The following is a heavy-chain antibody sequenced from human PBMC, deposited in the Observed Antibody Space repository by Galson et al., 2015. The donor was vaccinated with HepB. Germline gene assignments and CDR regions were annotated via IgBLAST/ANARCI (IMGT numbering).Heavy chain of an antibody. D-gene: IGHD3-9*01. Sequence: SLRLSCAASGFTFSSYAMHWVRQAPGKGLEWVAVISYAGSNKYYADSVKGRFTISRDNSKNTLYLQMNSLRAEDTAVYYCPRDGYYDILTGYHPPDYWGQGTLVTVSS. J-gene: IGHJ4*02. V-gene: IGHV3-30*04. CDR1: GFTFSSYA. CDR2: ISYAGSNK. CDR3: PRDGYYDILTGYHPPDY.